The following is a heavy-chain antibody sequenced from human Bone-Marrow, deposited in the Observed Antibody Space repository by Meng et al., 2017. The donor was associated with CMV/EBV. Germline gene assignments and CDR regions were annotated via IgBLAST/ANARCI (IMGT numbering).Heavy chain of an antibody. CDR3: ARDSGSGYGSFTFDY. D-gene: IGHD6-25*01. Sequence: SGGPFSSYAISWVRQAPGQGLEWMGGIIPIFGTANYAQKFQGRVTITADKSTSTAYMELSSLRSEDTAVYYCARDSGSGYGSFTFDYWGQGTLVTVSS. CDR1: GGPFSSYA. CDR2: IIPIFGTA. V-gene: IGHV1-69*06. J-gene: IGHJ4*02.